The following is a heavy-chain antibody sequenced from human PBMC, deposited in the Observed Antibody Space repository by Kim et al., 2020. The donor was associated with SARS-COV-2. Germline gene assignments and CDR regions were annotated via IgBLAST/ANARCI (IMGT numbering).Heavy chain of an antibody. CDR2: IYYSGST. CDR1: GGSISSYY. CDR3: ARGGYDFWSGYPPRV. Sequence: SETLSLTCTVSGGSISSYYWSWIRQPPGKGLEWVGYIYYSGSTNYNPSLKSRVTISVDTSKNQFSLKLSSVTAADTAVYYCARGGYDFWSGYPPRVWGQGTTVPVSS. J-gene: IGHJ6*02. D-gene: IGHD3-3*01. V-gene: IGHV4-59*01.